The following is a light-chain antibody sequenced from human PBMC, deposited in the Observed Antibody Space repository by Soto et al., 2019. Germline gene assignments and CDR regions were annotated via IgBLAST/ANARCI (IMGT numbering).Light chain of an antibody. CDR3: QQSYSTPRT. CDR1: QTITIH. J-gene: IGKJ1*01. V-gene: IGKV1-39*01. CDR2: AAS. Sequence: DIQMTQSPSSLSASVGDRVTITCRPSQTITIHLNWCQQKPGKAPKLLIYAASTLQSGVPSRFSGSWSGTHFTLTISSLQPDDFATYYCQQSYSTPRTFGQGTKVEIK.